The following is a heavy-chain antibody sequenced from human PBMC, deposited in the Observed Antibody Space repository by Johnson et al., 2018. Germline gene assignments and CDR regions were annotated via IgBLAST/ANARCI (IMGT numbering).Heavy chain of an antibody. CDR1: GGSISSYY. CDR3: ARGSSSSSDAFDI. CDR2: IYYSGST. J-gene: IGHJ3*02. Sequence: QVQLQESGPGLVKPSATLSLTCTVSGGSISSYYWSWIRQPPGQGLEWIGYIYYSGSTNYNPSLKSRVTISVDPAKNQCSLTLTSVTAADTAVYYCARGSSSSSDAFDIWGQGTMVTVSS. V-gene: IGHV4-59*01. D-gene: IGHD6-13*01.